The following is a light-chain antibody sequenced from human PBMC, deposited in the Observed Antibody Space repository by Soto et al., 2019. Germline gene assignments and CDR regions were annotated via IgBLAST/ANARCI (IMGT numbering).Light chain of an antibody. CDR3: QQYQSYSQ. V-gene: IGKV1-5*03. J-gene: IGKJ1*01. Sequence: DIQMTQSPSTLSASVGDRVTIICRASQSINSWLAWYQQKSGKAPKLLIYKASSLESGVPSRFSGSGSGTEFTLTINSLQPDDFATYYCQQYQSYSQFGQGTRVDIK. CDR2: KAS. CDR1: QSINSW.